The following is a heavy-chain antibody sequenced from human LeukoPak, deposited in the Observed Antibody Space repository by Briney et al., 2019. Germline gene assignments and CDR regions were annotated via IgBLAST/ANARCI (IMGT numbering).Heavy chain of an antibody. V-gene: IGHV4-4*07. CDR2: IYTSGST. Sequence: SETLSVTCTVYGGSISSYYWSWIRPPAGKGLEWLGRIYTSGSTNSIPSFKSRVTMSVDTSKNQFSLKLSSVTAADTAVYYCARVFTAAGAPYYFDYWGQETLVTLSS. J-gene: IGHJ4*02. CDR3: ARVFTAAGAPYYFDY. D-gene: IGHD6-13*01. CDR1: GGSISSYY.